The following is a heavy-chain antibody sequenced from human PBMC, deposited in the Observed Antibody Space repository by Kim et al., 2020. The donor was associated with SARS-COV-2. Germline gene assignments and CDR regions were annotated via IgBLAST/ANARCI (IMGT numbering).Heavy chain of an antibody. J-gene: IGHJ4*02. Sequence: ASVTVSCKASGYTFTGYYMHWVRQAPGQGLEWMGRINPNSGGTNYAQKFQGRVTMTRDTSISTAYMELSRLRSDDTAVYYCASGPNSSSAATFDYWGQGTLLTVSS. CDR3: ASGPNSSSAATFDY. D-gene: IGHD6-6*01. CDR2: INPNSGGT. CDR1: GYTFTGYY. V-gene: IGHV1-2*06.